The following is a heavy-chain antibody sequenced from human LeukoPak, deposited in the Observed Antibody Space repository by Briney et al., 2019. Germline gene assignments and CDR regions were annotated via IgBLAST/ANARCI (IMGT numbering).Heavy chain of an antibody. CDR1: GGTFSSYA. J-gene: IGHJ6*02. D-gene: IGHD4-11*01. CDR2: IIPIFGTA. CDR3: ARVAQSGFDYYYYGMDV. V-gene: IGHV1-69*13. Sequence: SVKVSCKASGGTFSSYAISWVRQAPGQGLEWMGGIIPIFGTANYAQKFQGRVTITADESTSTAYMELSSLRSEDTAVYYCARVAQSGFDYYYYGMDVWGQGTTVTVSS.